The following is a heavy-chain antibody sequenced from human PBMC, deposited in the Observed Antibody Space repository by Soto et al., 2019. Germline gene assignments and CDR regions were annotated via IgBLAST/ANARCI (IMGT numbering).Heavy chain of an antibody. D-gene: IGHD6-13*01. CDR2: ISSNVGST. J-gene: IGHJ3*02. CDR1: GFTFSSYA. CDR3: VKGRAYSSSLEDAFDI. Sequence: GGSLRLSCSASGFTFSSYAMHWVRQAPGKGLEYVSAISSNVGSTYYADSVKGRFTISRDNSKNTLYLQMSSLRAEDTAGYYCVKGRAYSSSLEDAFDIWGQGTMVTVSS. V-gene: IGHV3-64D*08.